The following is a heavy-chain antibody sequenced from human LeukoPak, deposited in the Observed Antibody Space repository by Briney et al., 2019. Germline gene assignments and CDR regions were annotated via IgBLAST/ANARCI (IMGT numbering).Heavy chain of an antibody. Sequence: SETLSLTCTVSGGSVSSGSYYWSWIRQPPGKGLEWIGYIYYSGSTNYNPSLKSRVTISVDTSKNQFSLKLSSVTAADTAVYYCARGILTGYDYWGQGTLVTVSS. CDR2: IYYSGST. V-gene: IGHV4-61*01. D-gene: IGHD3-9*01. CDR1: GGSVSSGSYY. J-gene: IGHJ4*02. CDR3: ARGILTGYDY.